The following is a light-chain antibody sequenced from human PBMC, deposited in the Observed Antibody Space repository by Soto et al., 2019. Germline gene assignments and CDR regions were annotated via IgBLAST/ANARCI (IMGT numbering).Light chain of an antibody. CDR3: CSFAGSHSVV. Sequence: QSALTQPRSVSGSPGQPVTISCSGTSSDVGGYKYVPWYQRHPGEAPKLMIYDVSERPSGVPDRFSGSKSGNTASLTISGLQAEDEADYFCCSFAGSHSVVFGGGTQLTVL. CDR2: DVS. CDR1: SSDVGGYKY. J-gene: IGLJ3*02. V-gene: IGLV2-11*01.